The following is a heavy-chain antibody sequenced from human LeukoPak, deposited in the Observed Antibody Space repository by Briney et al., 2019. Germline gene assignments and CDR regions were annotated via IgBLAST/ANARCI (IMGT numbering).Heavy chain of an antibody. CDR2: IYYSGST. CDR1: GGSISSYY. D-gene: IGHD6-19*01. CDR3: ARGPHSGSGWYYFDY. Sequence: SETLSLTCTVSGGSISSYYWSWIRQPPGKGLEWIGYIYYSGSTNYNPSLKSRVTVSVDTSKNQFSLKLSSVTAADTAVYYCARGPHSGSGWYYFDYWGQGTLVTVSS. V-gene: IGHV4-59*01. J-gene: IGHJ4*02.